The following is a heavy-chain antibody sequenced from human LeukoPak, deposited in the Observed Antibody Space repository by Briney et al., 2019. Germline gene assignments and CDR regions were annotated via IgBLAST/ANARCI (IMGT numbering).Heavy chain of an antibody. CDR1: GFTFSDYY. CDR3: AREYKYSYDAFDI. CDR2: ISSSGSTI. V-gene: IGHV3-11*01. Sequence: GGTLRLSCAASGFTFSDYYMSWIRQAPGKGLEWVSYISSSGSTIYYADSVKGRFTISRDNAKNSLYLQMNSLRAEDTAVYYCAREYKYSYDAFDIWGQGTMVTVSS. D-gene: IGHD5-18*01. J-gene: IGHJ3*02.